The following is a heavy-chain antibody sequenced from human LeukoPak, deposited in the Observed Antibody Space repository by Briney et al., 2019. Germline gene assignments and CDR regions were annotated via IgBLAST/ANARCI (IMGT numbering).Heavy chain of an antibody. CDR1: GGTFSSYA. J-gene: IGHJ4*02. Sequence: GASVTVSCKASGGTFSSYAISWVRQAPGQGLEWMGRIIPILGIANYAQKFQGRVTITADKSTSTAYMELSSLRSEDTAVYYCASSNYDILTGHPFDYWGQGTLVTVSS. CDR2: IIPILGIA. V-gene: IGHV1-69*04. CDR3: ASSNYDILTGHPFDY. D-gene: IGHD3-9*01.